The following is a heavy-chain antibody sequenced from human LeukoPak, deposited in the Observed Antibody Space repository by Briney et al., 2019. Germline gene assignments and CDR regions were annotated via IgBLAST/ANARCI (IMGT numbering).Heavy chain of an antibody. CDR1: GFTFCSYE. J-gene: IGHJ3*02. Sequence: PWGSLRLSCAASGFTFCSYEMNWVRPAPGKGLEWCGEINHSGSTNYNPSLKSRVTISVDTSKNQFSLKLSSVTAADTAVYYCARGDSSGWPDAFDIWGQGTMVIVSS. CDR2: INHSGST. D-gene: IGHD6-19*01. V-gene: IGHV4-34*01. CDR3: ARGDSSGWPDAFDI.